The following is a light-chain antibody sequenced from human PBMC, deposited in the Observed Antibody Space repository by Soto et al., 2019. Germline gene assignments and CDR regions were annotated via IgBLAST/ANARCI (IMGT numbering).Light chain of an antibody. CDR1: QSVSSSY. CDR2: GAS. J-gene: IGKJ2*01. Sequence: IVLTQSPGTLSLSPGERATLSCRASQSVSSSYLAWYQQKPGQAPRLLIYGASSRATGIPDRFSGSGSGTDFTLTISSLEPEDFAVYYCQQYDTSPYTFGQGTKLGIK. CDR3: QQYDTSPYT. V-gene: IGKV3-20*01.